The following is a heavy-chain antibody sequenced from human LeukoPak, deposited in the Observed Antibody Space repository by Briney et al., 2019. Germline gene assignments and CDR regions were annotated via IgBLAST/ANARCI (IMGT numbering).Heavy chain of an antibody. D-gene: IGHD5-24*01. CDR1: GGSFSGYY. CDR2: INHSGST. J-gene: IGHJ4*02. Sequence: SETLSLTCAVYGGSFSGYYWSWIRQPPGKELEWIGEINHSGSTNYNPSLKSRVTISVDTSKNQFSLKLSSVTAADAAVYYCARDGRWLQFLFNYWGQGTLVTVSS. V-gene: IGHV4-34*01. CDR3: ARDGRWLQFLFNY.